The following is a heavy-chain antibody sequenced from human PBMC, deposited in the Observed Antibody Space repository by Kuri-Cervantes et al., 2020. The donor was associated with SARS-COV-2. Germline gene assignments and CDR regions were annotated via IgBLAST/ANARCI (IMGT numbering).Heavy chain of an antibody. Sequence: ESLKISCTVSGGSISSYYWSWIRRPPGKGLEWIGYIYYSGSTNYNPSLKSRVTISVDTSKNQFSLKLSSVTAADTAVYYCARAAGPAARTSWFDPWGQGTLVTVSS. CDR3: ARAAGPAARTSWFDP. D-gene: IGHD2-2*01. V-gene: IGHV4-59*08. CDR1: GGSISSYY. CDR2: IYYSGST. J-gene: IGHJ5*02.